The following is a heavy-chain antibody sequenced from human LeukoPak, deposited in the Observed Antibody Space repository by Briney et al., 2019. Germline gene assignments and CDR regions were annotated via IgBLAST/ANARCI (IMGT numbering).Heavy chain of an antibody. V-gene: IGHV3-53*01. CDR3: ARARRCGLNDDYGACFDS. D-gene: IGHD4-17*01. CDR1: GFTFSNFA. J-gene: IGHJ4*02. Sequence: PGGSLRLSCAASGFTFSNFAMTWVRQAPGKGLEWVSIVYTGGNIYYTDSVKGRFTISRDNSNNALYLQMEGLRAEDTAMYYCARARRCGLNDDYGACFDSWGQGTLVTVSS. CDR2: VYTGGNI.